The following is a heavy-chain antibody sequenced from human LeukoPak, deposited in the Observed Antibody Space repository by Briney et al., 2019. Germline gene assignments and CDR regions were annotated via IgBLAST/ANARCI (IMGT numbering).Heavy chain of an antibody. V-gene: IGHV3-30-3*01. CDR3: ARDLGGSSWYWGDYYYGMDV. J-gene: IGHJ6*02. CDR2: ISYDGSNK. CDR1: GFTFSSYA. Sequence: PGGSLRLSCAASGFTFSSYAMHWVRQAPGKGLEWVAVISYDGSNKYYADSVKGRFTISRDNSKNTLYLQMNSLRAEDTAVYYCARDLGGSSWYWGDYYYGMDVWGQGTTVTVSS. D-gene: IGHD6-13*01.